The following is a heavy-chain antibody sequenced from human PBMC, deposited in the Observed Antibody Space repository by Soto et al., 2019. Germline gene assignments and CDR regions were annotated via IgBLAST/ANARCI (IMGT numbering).Heavy chain of an antibody. Sequence: GGSLRLSCAASGFTFSSYSMNWVRQVPGKGLEWVSSISSSSSYIYYADSVKGRFTISRDNAKNSLYLQMNSLRAEDTAVYYCSLVVLGEDDAIVIWGQGTMGTVSS. V-gene: IGHV3-21*01. CDR2: ISSSSSYI. CDR3: SLVVLGEDDAIVI. J-gene: IGHJ3*02. CDR1: GFTFSSYS.